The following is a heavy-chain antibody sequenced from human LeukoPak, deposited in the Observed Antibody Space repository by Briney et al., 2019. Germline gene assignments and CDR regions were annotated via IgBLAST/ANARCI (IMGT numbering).Heavy chain of an antibody. J-gene: IGHJ4*02. CDR2: ISSNGDNT. CDR3: VRGTGY. V-gene: IGHV3-64D*06. Sequence: GGSLRLSCSVSGSTFSTYVMHWVRQAPGKGLEYVSAISSNGDNTYYADSAKGRFTISRDNSKNTLYLQMSSLRADDTAVYYCVRGTGYWGQGTLVTVSS. CDR1: GSTFSTYV.